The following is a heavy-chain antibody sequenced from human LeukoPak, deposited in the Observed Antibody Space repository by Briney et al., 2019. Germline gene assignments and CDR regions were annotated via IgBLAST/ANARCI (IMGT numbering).Heavy chain of an antibody. J-gene: IGHJ3*02. Sequence: PGGSLRLSCTTSGFNFRAYWMAWVRQAPGKGLEWVAVISYDGSNKYYADSVKGRFTISRDNSKNTLYLQMNSLRAEDTAVYYCARRPTVTTAFDIWGQGTMVTVSS. CDR3: ARRPTVTTAFDI. V-gene: IGHV3-30*19. CDR2: ISYDGSNK. CDR1: GFNFRAYW. D-gene: IGHD4-17*01.